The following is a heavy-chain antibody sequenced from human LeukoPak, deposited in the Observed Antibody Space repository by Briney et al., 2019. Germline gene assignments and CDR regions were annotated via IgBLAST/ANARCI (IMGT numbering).Heavy chain of an antibody. J-gene: IGHJ4*02. CDR1: GYTFTSYG. CDR3: ARDGGGWYFDY. CDR2: ISAYNGNT. D-gene: IGHD6-19*01. Sequence: ASVKVSCKASGYTFTSYGISWVRQAPGQGLEWMGWISAYNGNTNYAQKLQGRVTMTTDTSTSTVYMELRSLRSDDTAVYYCARDGGGWYFDYWGQGTLVTVSS. V-gene: IGHV1-18*01.